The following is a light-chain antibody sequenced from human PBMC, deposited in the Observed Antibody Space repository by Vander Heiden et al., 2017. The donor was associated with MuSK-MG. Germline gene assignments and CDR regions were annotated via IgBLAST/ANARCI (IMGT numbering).Light chain of an antibody. Sequence: ISGDVGAYDSVSWYQQYPGKAPKFIIYDVSQRPSGVPHRFSGSKSGNTASLSISGRQADDEADYYCCSYAGTNIHVFGTGTRVTVL. J-gene: IGLJ1*01. CDR2: DVS. CDR1: SGDVGAYDS. V-gene: IGLV2-11*03. CDR3: CSYAGTNIHV.